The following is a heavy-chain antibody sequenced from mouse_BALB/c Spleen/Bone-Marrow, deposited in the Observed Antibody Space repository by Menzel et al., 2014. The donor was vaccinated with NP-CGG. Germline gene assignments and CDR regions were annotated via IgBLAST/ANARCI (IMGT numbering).Heavy chain of an antibody. Sequence: EVHLVESGGDLVKPGGSLKLSCAASGFTFSSYGMSWVRQTPEKRLEWVATISGGCSYIYYADNVKGRFIISRDNAKNNLYLQVRSLRSEDTALYYCAREGYDYDWFADWGQGTLVTVSA. D-gene: IGHD2-4*01. V-gene: IGHV5-9-2*01. J-gene: IGHJ3*01. CDR3: AREGYDYDWFAD. CDR1: GFTFSSYG. CDR2: ISGGCSYI.